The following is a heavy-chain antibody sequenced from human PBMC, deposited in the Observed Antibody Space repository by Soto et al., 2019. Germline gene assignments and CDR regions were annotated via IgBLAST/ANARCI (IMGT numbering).Heavy chain of an antibody. V-gene: IGHV3-74*01. Sequence: EVQLVESGGGLVQPGGSLRLSCAASGFNFGKNWMHWVRQAPGKGLEWVSRMNSDGRTTNYADSVKGRFTVSRDNAKNTLYLQMNSLRAEDTAVYYCATAEVDYWGPGTLVTVSS. J-gene: IGHJ4*02. CDR3: ATAEVDY. CDR2: MNSDGRTT. CDR1: GFNFGKNW.